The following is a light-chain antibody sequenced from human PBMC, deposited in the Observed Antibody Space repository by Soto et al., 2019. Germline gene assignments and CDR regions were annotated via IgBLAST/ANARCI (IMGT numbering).Light chain of an antibody. V-gene: IGKV3-20*01. J-gene: IGKJ1*01. Sequence: EIVMTQSPATLSVSPGERATLSCRASQSVRSSLAWYQQKPGQAPRLLIYGASSRATGIPDRFSGSGSGTDFTLTISRLEPEDFAVYYWQQYDNSAWTFGQGTKVDI. CDR2: GAS. CDR1: QSVRSS. CDR3: QQYDNSAWT.